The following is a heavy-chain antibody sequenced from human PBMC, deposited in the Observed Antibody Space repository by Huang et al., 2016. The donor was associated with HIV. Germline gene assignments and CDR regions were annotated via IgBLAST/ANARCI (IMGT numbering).Heavy chain of an antibody. J-gene: IGHJ6*03. CDR1: GFSFSTYG. D-gene: IGHD3-10*01. Sequence: QVQLVESGGGVVQPGRSLRLSCEASGFSFSTYGMHWVRQAPGKGLEWGRQGPGKGLGWVAVISYDGNNKKLGDSVKGRFAVSRDNPKNTLYLQMNSLKPDDMAVYYCAKVGILQWFGQLTPEHYKYYYMDVWGKGTTVTVSS. CDR3: AKVGILQWFGQLTPEHYKYYYMDV. V-gene: IGHV3-30*18. CDR2: ISYDGNNK.